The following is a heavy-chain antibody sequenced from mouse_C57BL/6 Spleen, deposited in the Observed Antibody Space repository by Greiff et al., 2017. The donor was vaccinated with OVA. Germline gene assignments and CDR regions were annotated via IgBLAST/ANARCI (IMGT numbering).Heavy chain of an antibody. D-gene: IGHD2-5*01. J-gene: IGHJ4*01. V-gene: IGHV2-6-1*01. CDR3: ARHNDYYSNYDAMDY. Sequence: VHLVESGPGLVAPSQSLSITCTVSGFSLTSYGVHWVRQPPGKGLEWLVVIWSDGSTTYNSALKSRLSISKDNSKSQVFLKMNSLQTDDTAMYYCARHNDYYSNYDAMDYWGQGTSVTVSS. CDR1: GFSLTSYG. CDR2: IWSDGST.